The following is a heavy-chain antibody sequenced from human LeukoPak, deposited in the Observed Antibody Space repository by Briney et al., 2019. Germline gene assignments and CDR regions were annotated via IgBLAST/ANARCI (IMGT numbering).Heavy chain of an antibody. V-gene: IGHV3-23*01. CDR3: ATGAYCDH. CDR2: ISDTGDST. CDR1: GFTFSRYG. Sequence: GGSLRLSCAASGFTFSRYGMTWVRQAPGKGLEWVSTISDTGDSTYYADSVKGRLTISRDNSESTLYLQMNGLRAEDTAIYFCATGAYCDHWGQGTLVTVSS. J-gene: IGHJ4*02.